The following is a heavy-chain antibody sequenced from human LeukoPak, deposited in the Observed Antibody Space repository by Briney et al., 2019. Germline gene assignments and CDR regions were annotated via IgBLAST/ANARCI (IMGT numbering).Heavy chain of an antibody. J-gene: IGHJ4*02. Sequence: PSETLSLTCAVYGGSFSGYYWSWIRQPPGEGLEWIGYIYHSGSTYYNPSLKSRVTISVDRSKNQFSLKLSSVTAADTAVYYCARRYSSGWYFDYWGQGTLVTVSS. CDR2: IYHSGST. V-gene: IGHV4-34*01. CDR3: ARRYSSGWYFDY. D-gene: IGHD6-19*01. CDR1: GGSFSGYY.